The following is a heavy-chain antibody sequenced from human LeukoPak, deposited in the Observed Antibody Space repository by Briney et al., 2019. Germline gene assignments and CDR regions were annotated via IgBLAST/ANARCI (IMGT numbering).Heavy chain of an antibody. CDR1: GGSISSGGYY. J-gene: IGHJ3*02. V-gene: IGHV4-30-2*01. CDR2: IYHSGST. CDR3: ARVPDILTGGAFDI. Sequence: SETLSLTCTVSGGSISSGGYYWSWIRQPPGKGLEWIGYIYHSGSTNYNPSLKSRVTISVDTSKNQFSLKLSSVTAADTAVYYCARVPDILTGGAFDIWGQGTMVTVSS. D-gene: IGHD3-9*01.